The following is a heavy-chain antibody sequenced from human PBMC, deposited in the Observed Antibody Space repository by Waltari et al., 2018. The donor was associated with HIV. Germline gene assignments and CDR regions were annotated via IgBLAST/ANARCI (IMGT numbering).Heavy chain of an antibody. CDR2: ISYSEST. J-gene: IGHJ4*02. V-gene: IGHV4-39*01. CDR3: VRQGWGYYDSSGHMTASETPYDFDH. CDR1: GGSISSSSYY. Sequence: QLQLQESCPGLVKPSETLSLTCTVSGGSISSSSYYWGGFSQRTVKELAWIVRISYSESTHFNPALKIRVTIAGDTSKNQVVRKLSAGAAADTAVYYCVRQGWGYYDSSGHMTASETPYDFDHWGQGTLVTVSS. D-gene: IGHD3-22*01.